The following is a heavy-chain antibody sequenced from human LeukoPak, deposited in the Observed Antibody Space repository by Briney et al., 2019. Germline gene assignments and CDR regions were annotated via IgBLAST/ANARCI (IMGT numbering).Heavy chain of an antibody. V-gene: IGHV3-30-3*01. CDR1: GFTFSSYA. CDR2: ISYDGSNK. J-gene: IGHJ4*02. CDR3: ARTLLWFGEQY. D-gene: IGHD3-10*01. Sequence: PGRSLRLSCAASGFTFSSYAMHWVRQAPGKVLEWVAVISYDGSNKYYADSVKGRFTISRDNSKNTLYLQMNSLRAEDTAVYYCARTLLWFGEQYWGQGTLVTVSS.